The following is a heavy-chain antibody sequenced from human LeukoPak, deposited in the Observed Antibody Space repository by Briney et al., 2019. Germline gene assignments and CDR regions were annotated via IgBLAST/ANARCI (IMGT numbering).Heavy chain of an antibody. J-gene: IGHJ4*02. D-gene: IGHD6-6*01. CDR2: LSWNSGSI. CDR3: ARGSSSAAFDY. Sequence: PSGSLRLSCAASGFTFDDYAMHWVRQAPGKGLEWVSGLSWNSGSIGYTDSVKGRFTISRDNAKNSLSLQMNSLRAEDTAVYYCARGSSSAAFDYWGQGTLVTVSS. CDR1: GFTFDDYA. V-gene: IGHV3-9*01.